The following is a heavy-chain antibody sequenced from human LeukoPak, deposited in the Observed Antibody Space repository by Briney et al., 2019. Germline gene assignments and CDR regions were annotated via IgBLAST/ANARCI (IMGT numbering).Heavy chain of an antibody. J-gene: IGHJ5*02. CDR3: AREGYCSGGICYSTMNWFGP. D-gene: IGHD2-15*01. V-gene: IGHV1-18*01. Sequence: ASVKVSCKASGYRFTSYGITWVRQAPGQGLEWMGWVSAYNGNTNYAQKVQGRVTLTTDTSTSTAYMELRSLRSDDTAVYYCAREGYCSGGICYSTMNWFGPWGQGTLVTVSS. CDR1: GYRFTSYG. CDR2: VSAYNGNT.